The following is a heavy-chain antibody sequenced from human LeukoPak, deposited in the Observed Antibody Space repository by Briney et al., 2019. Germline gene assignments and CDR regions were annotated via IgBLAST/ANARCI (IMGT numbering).Heavy chain of an antibody. CDR1: GFTFSSYE. Sequence: PGGSLRLSCAASGFTFSSYEMNWVRQAPGKGLEWVSYISSSGSTIYYADSVKGRFTISRDNAKNSLYLQMNSLRAEDTAVYYCARDQPQPGIAAAGRTPYNWFDPWGQGTLVTASS. V-gene: IGHV3-48*03. CDR3: ARDQPQPGIAAAGRTPYNWFDP. CDR2: ISSSGSTI. D-gene: IGHD6-13*01. J-gene: IGHJ5*02.